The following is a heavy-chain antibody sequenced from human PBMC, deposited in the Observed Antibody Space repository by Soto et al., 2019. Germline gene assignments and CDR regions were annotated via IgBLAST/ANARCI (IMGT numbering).Heavy chain of an antibody. V-gene: IGHV1-2*04. CDR2: INPNSGGT. J-gene: IGHJ4*02. CDR3: ARGLDDGSGSYPFDY. Sequence: QVQLVQSGAEVKKPGASVKVSCKASGYTFTGYYMHWVRQAPGQGLEWMGWINPNSGGTNYAQKFQGWVTMTRDTSISTAYMELSRLSSDDTAVYYCARGLDDGSGSYPFDYWGQGTLVTVSS. D-gene: IGHD3-10*01. CDR1: GYTFTGYY.